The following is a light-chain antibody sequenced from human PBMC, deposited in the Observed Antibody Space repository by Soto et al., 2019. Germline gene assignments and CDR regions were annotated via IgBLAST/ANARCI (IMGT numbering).Light chain of an antibody. J-gene: IGKJ2*01. CDR2: WAS. Sequence: DIVMTQSPDSLAVSLGERAAINCKSSQSILFTSNNKNYLAWYQQKPGQPPKLLIYWASTRESGVPDRFSGSGSGTDFTLTISSLQAEDVAVYYCQQYYTTPPYTFGQGTTVEIK. CDR1: QSILFTSNNKNY. V-gene: IGKV4-1*01. CDR3: QQYYTTPPYT.